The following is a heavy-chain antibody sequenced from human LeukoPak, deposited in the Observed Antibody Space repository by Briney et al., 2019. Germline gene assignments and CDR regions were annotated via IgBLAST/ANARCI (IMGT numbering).Heavy chain of an antibody. Sequence: HPSETLSLTCAVYGGSFSGYYWSWIRQPAGKGLEWIGRIYRSGSTNYNPSLKSRVTMSVDTSKNQFSLKLSSVTAADTAVYYCARGVMVRGVTPYNWFDPWGQGTLVTVSS. CDR2: IYRSGST. J-gene: IGHJ5*02. D-gene: IGHD3-10*01. V-gene: IGHV4-59*10. CDR1: GGSFSGYY. CDR3: ARGVMVRGVTPYNWFDP.